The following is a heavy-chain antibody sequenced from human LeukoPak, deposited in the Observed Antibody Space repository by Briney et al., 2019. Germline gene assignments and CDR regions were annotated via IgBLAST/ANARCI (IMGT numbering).Heavy chain of an antibody. CDR3: ATGSRVFAFDI. V-gene: IGHV1-2*06. CDR2: IIPNSGDT. CDR1: GFTFTGYY. Sequence: ASVKVSCKTSGFTFTGYYMHWVRQAPGQGPEWMGRIIPNSGDTNCAKRFQGRVTMTRDTSISTVYMELSSLGADDTAVYYCATGSRVFAFDIWGQGTMVTVSS. J-gene: IGHJ3*02. D-gene: IGHD6-25*01.